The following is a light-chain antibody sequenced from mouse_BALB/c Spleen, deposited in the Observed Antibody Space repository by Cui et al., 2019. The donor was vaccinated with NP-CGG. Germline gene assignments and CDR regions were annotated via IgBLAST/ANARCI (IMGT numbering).Light chain of an antibody. CDR1: TGAVTTTNY. V-gene: IGLV1*01. J-gene: IGLJ1*01. Sequence: QAVVTQQSALTTSPVETVTLTCRSNTGAVTTTNYANWVQEKPDHLFTGLIGGTNNRTPGVPARFSGSLIGDEAALTITGAQTEDEAIYFCALWYSNHWVFGGGTKLTVL. CDR3: ALWYSNHWV. CDR2: GTN.